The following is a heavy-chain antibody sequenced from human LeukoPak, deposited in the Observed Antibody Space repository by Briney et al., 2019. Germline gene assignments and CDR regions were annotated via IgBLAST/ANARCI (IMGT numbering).Heavy chain of an antibody. J-gene: IGHJ4*02. CDR3: AKMTAMGFGDY. CDR2: ISGSRGST. V-gene: IGHV3-23*01. CDR1: GFTFSNYA. D-gene: IGHD2-21*02. Sequence: GASLRLSCAASGFTFSNYAMSWVRQAPGKGLEWVSAISGSRGSTYYADSVKGRFTISRDNSKNTLYLQMNSLRAEDTAVYYCAKMTAMGFGDYWGQGTLVTVSS.